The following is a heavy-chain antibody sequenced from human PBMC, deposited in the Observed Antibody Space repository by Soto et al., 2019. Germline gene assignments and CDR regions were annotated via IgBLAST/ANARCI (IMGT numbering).Heavy chain of an antibody. CDR1: CGSFSGYY. D-gene: IGHD3-22*01. J-gene: IGHJ5*02. CDR2: INHSGST. V-gene: IGHV4-34*01. Sequence: SETLSLTCAVYCGSFSGYYWSWIRQPPGKGLEWIGEINHSGSTNYNPSLKSRVTISVDTSKNQFSLKLSSVTAADTAVYYCARVLPYYYDSSGYSFDHWGQGTLVTVSS. CDR3: ARVLPYYYDSSGYSFDH.